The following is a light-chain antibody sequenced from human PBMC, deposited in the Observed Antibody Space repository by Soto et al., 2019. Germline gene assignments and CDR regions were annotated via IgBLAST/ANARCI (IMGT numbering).Light chain of an antibody. CDR1: SSNVGKNF. CDR3: SSYTSSSTWV. V-gene: IGLV2-14*01. J-gene: IGLJ3*02. CDR2: EVS. Sequence: QSVLTQPPSVSAAPGQKVSISCSGSSSNVGKNFVSWYQQHPGKAPKLMIYEVSNRPSGVSNRFSGSKSGNTASLTISGLQAEDEADYYCSSYTSSSTWVFGGGTKLTVL.